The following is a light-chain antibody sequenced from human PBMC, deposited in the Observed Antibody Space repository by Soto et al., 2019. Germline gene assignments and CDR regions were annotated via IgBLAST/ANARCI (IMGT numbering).Light chain of an antibody. CDR3: KHYARWPPLP. J-gene: IGKJ4*01. V-gene: IGKV3-15*01. CDR2: GAS. Sequence: EIVMTQSPASLSVSPGERVTLSCRASQSVRSELAWYQQKSGQPPRLLIYGASTRATVIPARFSGSGSGTEFTLTINALQAEAFAVHYCKHYARWPPLPFGGPTPVEIK. CDR1: QSVRSE.